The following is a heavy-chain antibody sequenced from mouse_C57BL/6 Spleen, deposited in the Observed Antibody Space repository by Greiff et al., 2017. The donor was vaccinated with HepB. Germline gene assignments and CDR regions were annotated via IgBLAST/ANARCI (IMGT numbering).Heavy chain of an antibody. J-gene: IGHJ2*01. CDR1: GYTFTSYW. CDR2: IHPSDSDT. CDR3: AIIYSNYPYYFDY. D-gene: IGHD2-5*01. V-gene: IGHV1-74*01. Sequence: VQLQQPGAELVKPGASVKVSCKASGYTFTSYWMHWVKQRPGQGLEWIGRIHPSDSDTNYNQKFKGKATLTVDKSSSTAYMQLSSLTSEDSAVYYGAIIYSNYPYYFDYWGQGTTLTVSS.